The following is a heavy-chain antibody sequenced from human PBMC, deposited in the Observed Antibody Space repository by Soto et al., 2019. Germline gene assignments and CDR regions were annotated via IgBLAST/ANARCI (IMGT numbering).Heavy chain of an antibody. Sequence: QVQLQESGPGLVNPSGTLSLTCAVSGGSISSSNWWGWVRQPPGKGLEWIGEIYHRGSTNYNPSLKSRITISVEKSKNQFSLRLSSVTAADTAVYYCESTTSGYQRGWFDPWGQGTLVTVSS. D-gene: IGHD3-22*01. V-gene: IGHV4-4*02. CDR3: ESTTSGYQRGWFDP. J-gene: IGHJ5*02. CDR1: GGSISSSNW. CDR2: IYHRGST.